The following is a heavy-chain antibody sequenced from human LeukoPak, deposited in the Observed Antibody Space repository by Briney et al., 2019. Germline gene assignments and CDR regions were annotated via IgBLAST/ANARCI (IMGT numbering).Heavy chain of an antibody. CDR3: ARGYCSGGGCYSVENWFDP. D-gene: IGHD2-15*01. CDR2: INPNSGGT. J-gene: IGHJ5*02. Sequence: ASVKVSCKASGYTFTGYYIFWVRQAPGQGLKWMGRINPNSGGTQYAQEFQGRVTTTRDTSISTAYMELSRLRSDDTAVYYCARGYCSGGGCYSVENWFDPWGQGTLVTVSS. V-gene: IGHV1-2*06. CDR1: GYTFTGYY.